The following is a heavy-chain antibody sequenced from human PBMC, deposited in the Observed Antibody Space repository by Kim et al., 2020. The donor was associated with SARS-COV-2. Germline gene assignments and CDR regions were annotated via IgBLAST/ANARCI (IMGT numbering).Heavy chain of an antibody. CDR3: AKHYYESSDLRGMDV. CDR1: GFTFSSYG. Sequence: GGSLRLSCAASGFTFSSYGMTWVRQAPGKGLEWVSTVGKTGSGTYYADSVRGRFTVSRDNSKDTLYLQMNSLRAEDTAVYHCAKHYYESSDLRGMDVWGQGTTVTVSS. D-gene: IGHD3-22*01. V-gene: IGHV3-23*01. J-gene: IGHJ6*02. CDR2: VGKTGSGT.